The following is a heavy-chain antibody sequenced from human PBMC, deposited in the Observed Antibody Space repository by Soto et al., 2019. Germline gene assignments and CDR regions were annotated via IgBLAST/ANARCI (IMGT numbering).Heavy chain of an antibody. D-gene: IGHD2-15*01. CDR1: GFTFTGYY. CDR2: INPNSGGT. V-gene: IGHV1-2*02. Sequence: QVQLVESGGGVVQPGRSLRLSCAASGFTFTGYYMHWVRQAPGQGLEWMGWINPNSGGTNYAQKFQGRVTMTRDTSISTAYMELSRLRSDDTAVYYCARGGVVVAATPGWFDPWGQGTLVTVSS. J-gene: IGHJ5*02. CDR3: ARGGVVVAATPGWFDP.